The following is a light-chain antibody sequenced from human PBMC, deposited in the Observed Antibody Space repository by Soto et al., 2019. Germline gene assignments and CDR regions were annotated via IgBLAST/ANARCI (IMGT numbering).Light chain of an antibody. J-gene: IGKJ1*01. V-gene: IGKV1-5*03. Sequence: DIQMTQSPSTLSASVGDRVTITCRASQSISSWLAWYQQKPGKAPKLLIYKASSLESGVPSRFSGSGSGTEFTLTISSLQPDDFAAYYCQQFNNYPWTFVPGTRVEIK. CDR2: KAS. CDR3: QQFNNYPWT. CDR1: QSISSW.